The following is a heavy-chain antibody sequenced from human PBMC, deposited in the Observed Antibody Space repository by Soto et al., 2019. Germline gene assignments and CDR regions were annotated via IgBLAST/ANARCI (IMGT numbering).Heavy chain of an antibody. CDR3: AKDGERWR. D-gene: IGHD3-10*01. J-gene: IGHJ4*02. CDR1: GFTFSSYG. CDR2: ISYDGSNK. Sequence: QVQLVESGGGVVQPGSSLRLSCAASGFTFSSYGMHWVRQAPGKGLEWVAVISYDGSNKYYADSVKGRFTISRDNSKNTLYLQMNSLRAEDTAVYYCAKDGERWRWGQGTLITVSS. V-gene: IGHV3-30*18.